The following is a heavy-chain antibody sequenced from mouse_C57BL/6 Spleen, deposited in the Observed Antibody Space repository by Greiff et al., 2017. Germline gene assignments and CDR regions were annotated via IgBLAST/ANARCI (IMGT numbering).Heavy chain of an antibody. D-gene: IGHD2-4*01. CDR3: ARALYDYDDDYAMDY. Sequence: VQLQQPGAELVKPGASVKLSCKASGYTFTSYWMHWVKQRPGQGLEWIGMIHPNSGSTNYNEKFKSKDTLTVDKSSSTAYMQLSSLTSEDSAVYYCARALYDYDDDYAMDYWGQGTSVTVSS. CDR1: GYTFTSYW. J-gene: IGHJ4*01. CDR2: IHPNSGST. V-gene: IGHV1-64*01.